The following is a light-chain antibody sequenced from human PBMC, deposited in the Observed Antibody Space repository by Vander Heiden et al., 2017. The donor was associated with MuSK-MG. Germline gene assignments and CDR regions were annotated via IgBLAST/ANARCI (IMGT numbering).Light chain of an antibody. V-gene: IGKV1-27*01. Sequence: DIQMTQSPSSLSASVGDRVTITCRASQGISNYLAWYQQKPGKVPKLLIYAASTLQSGVPSRFSRSGSGTDFTLTISSLQPEDVATYYCQRENGAPSTFRYGIKVGIQ. J-gene: IGKJ3*01. CDR2: AAS. CDR3: QRENGAPST. CDR1: QGISNY.